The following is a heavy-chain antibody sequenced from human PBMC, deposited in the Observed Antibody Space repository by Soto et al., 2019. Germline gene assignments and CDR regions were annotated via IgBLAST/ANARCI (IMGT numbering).Heavy chain of an antibody. V-gene: IGHV4-30-2*01. CDR1: GDSVRRSGYS. CDR2: IFHTGST. Sequence: QLQLQESGSGLVKPSQTLSLTCAVSGDSVRRSGYSWSWIRQPPGKGLEWIGYIFHTGSTYYNLSLRGRATISVDRSKNQFSLKLSSVTAADTAVCYCASHYGDYEYYEYWGQGTQVTVSS. CDR3: ASHYGDYEYYEY. D-gene: IGHD4-17*01. J-gene: IGHJ4*02.